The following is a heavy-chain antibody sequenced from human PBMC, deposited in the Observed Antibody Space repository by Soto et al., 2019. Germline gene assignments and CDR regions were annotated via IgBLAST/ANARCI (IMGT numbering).Heavy chain of an antibody. Sequence: QVQLQESGPGLVKPSQTLSLTCSVSGDSTTSGPYYWSWIRQHPVKGLEWIGYIYFSGNTHYNPSLKSRVSISLDTSKNQFSLKLKSVTAADTAVYYCARDSPLPVTIDALDLWGHGTMVAVSS. D-gene: IGHD4-17*01. CDR3: ARDSPLPVTIDALDL. J-gene: IGHJ3*01. V-gene: IGHV4-31*03. CDR2: IYFSGNT. CDR1: GDSTTSGPYY.